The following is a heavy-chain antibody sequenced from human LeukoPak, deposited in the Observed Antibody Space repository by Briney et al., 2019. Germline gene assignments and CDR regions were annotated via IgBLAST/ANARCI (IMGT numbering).Heavy chain of an antibody. CDR3: ASSSSYGPYYYYYGMDV. J-gene: IGHJ6*02. V-gene: IGHV1-46*03. CDR2: INPSGGST. D-gene: IGHD5-18*01. CDR1: GYTFTSYY. Sequence: ASVKVSCKASGYTFTSYYMHWVRQAPGQGLEWMGIINPSGGSTSYAQKFQGRVTITADESTSTAYMELSSLRSEDTAVYYCASSSSYGPYYYYYGMDVWGQGTTVTVSS.